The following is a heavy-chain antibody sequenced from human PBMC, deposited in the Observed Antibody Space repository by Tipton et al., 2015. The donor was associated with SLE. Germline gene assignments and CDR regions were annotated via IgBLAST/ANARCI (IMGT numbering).Heavy chain of an antibody. CDR3: ARGAVLIQDNSWFDP. D-gene: IGHD2-21*01. Sequence: TLSLTCTVAGGSISSYYWSWIRQPPGKGLEWIGYIYYSGSTNYNPSLKSRVTISVDTSKNQFSLKLSSVTAADTAGYYCARGAVLIQDNSWFDPWGQGTLATVSS. CDR1: GGSISSYY. V-gene: IGHV4-59*01. CDR2: IYYSGST. J-gene: IGHJ5*02.